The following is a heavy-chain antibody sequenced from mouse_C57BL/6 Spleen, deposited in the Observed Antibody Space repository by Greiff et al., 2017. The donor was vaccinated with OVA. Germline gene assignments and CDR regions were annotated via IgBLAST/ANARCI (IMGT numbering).Heavy chain of an antibody. CDR1: GYTFTDYN. Sequence: EVQLQQSGPELVKPGASVKIPCKASGYTFTDYNMDWVKQSHGKSLEWIGDINPNNGGTIYNQKFKGKATLTVDKSSSTAYMELRSLTSEDTAVYYCARDLLKIAYWGQGTLVTVSA. CDR3: ARDLLKIAY. D-gene: IGHD1-3*01. J-gene: IGHJ3*01. V-gene: IGHV1-18*01. CDR2: INPNNGGT.